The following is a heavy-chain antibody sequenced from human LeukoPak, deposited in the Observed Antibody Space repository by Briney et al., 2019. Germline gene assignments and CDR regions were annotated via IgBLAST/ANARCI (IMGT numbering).Heavy chain of an antibody. CDR3: ARDPTYYYASGSYPIFDY. D-gene: IGHD3-10*01. CDR2: IHPKSGGT. V-gene: IGHV1-2*02. CDR1: GYTFTGYY. Sequence: ASVKVSCKASGYTFTGYYMHWVRQPPGQGLEWVGWIHPKSGGTNYAQKFQGRVTMTRDTSISTAYKEPSRLRSDDTAVYYCARDPTYYYASGSYPIFDYWGQGTQVTVSS. J-gene: IGHJ4*02.